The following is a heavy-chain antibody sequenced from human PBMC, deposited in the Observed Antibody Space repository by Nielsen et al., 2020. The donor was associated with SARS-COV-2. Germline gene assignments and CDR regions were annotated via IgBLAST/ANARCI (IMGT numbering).Heavy chain of an antibody. V-gene: IGHV4-4*02. CDR2: IYHSGST. J-gene: IGHJ4*02. D-gene: IGHD6-13*01. Sequence: VRQAPGKRLEWIGEIYHSGSTNYNPSLKSRVTISVDKSKNQFSLKLSSVTAADTAVYYCARVASSEVGAAADYWGQGTLVTVSS. CDR3: ARVASSEVGAAADY.